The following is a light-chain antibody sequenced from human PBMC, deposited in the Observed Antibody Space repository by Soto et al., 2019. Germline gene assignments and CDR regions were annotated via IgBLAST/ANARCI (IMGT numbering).Light chain of an antibody. Sequence: IPMSQSASSVSAFVGDTVTIICRASQDIGSWLAWFQQKPGRAPKLLIYAASSLPSGVPSRFSGSGSGADFTLTISSLQTEDFATYYCQQANSFPLTFGGGTKVDIK. V-gene: IGKV1-12*01. CDR1: QDIGSW. CDR2: AAS. J-gene: IGKJ4*01. CDR3: QQANSFPLT.